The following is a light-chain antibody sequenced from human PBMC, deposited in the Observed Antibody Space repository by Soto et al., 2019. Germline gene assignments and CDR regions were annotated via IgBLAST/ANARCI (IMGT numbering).Light chain of an antibody. CDR2: DAS. Sequence: DIQMTQSPSTLSASVGDRVTITCRASQSINIWLAWYQQKPGKAPKLLIYDASSLQSGVPSRFRGSTSGTEFTLTISSPQPHDFATYYCQQYNSYSRSFGGGTKVEIK. J-gene: IGKJ4*01. CDR3: QQYNSYSRS. V-gene: IGKV1-5*01. CDR1: QSINIW.